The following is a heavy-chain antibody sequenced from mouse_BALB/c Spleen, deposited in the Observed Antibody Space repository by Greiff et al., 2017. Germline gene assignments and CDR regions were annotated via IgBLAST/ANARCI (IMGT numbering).Heavy chain of an antibody. V-gene: IGHV1-69*02. CDR1: GYTFTSYW. CDR2: IDPSDSYT. D-gene: IGHD2-3*01. J-gene: IGHJ4*01. Sequence: QVQLKQPGAELVKPGASVKLSCKASGYTFTSYWMHWVKQRPGQGLEWIGEIDPSDSYTNYNQKFKGKATLTVDKSSSTAYMQLSSLTSEDSAVYYCARGDGYYYAMDYWGQGTSVTVSS. CDR3: ARGDGYYYAMDY.